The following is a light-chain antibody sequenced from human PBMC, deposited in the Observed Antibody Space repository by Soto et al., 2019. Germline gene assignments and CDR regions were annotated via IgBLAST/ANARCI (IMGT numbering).Light chain of an antibody. CDR2: GAS. V-gene: IGKV1-27*01. CDR3: QKYNGAPRT. Sequence: DLQMTQSPSSLSASVGDRVTITCRASQGIGYHVAWYQQKPGKVPKLLIYGASTLQSGVPSRFSGSGSGTDFTLTISSLQPEDFATYYCQKYNGAPRTFGQGTKVEFK. J-gene: IGKJ1*01. CDR1: QGIGYH.